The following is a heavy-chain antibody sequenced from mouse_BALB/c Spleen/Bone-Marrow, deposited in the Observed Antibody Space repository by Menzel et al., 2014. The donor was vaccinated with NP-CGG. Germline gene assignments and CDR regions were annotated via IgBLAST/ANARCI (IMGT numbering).Heavy chain of an antibody. CDR1: GFNIKDTY. D-gene: IGHD1-1*01. V-gene: IGHV14-3*02. Sequence: VQLQPPGAELVKPGASVKLSCTASGFNIKDTYMHWVKQRPEQGLEWIGRIDPANGNTKYDPKFQGKATITADTSSNTAYLQLSSLTSEDTAVYYCASYYYGRYFDVWGAGTTVTVSS. J-gene: IGHJ1*01. CDR2: IDPANGNT. CDR3: ASYYYGRYFDV.